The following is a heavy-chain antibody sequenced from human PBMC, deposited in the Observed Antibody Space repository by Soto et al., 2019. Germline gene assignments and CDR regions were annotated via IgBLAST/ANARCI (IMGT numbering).Heavy chain of an antibody. Sequence: PSETLSLTCAVYGGAFVSYYWSWIRQPPGKGLEWIGEINDSGSTNYNPSLKSRVTKSVDTSKNQFSLKLSSVTAADTAVYYFARGRRQQLVRGVYNWFDPWGQGTLVTVSS. V-gene: IGHV4-34*01. D-gene: IGHD6-13*01. CDR1: GGAFVSYY. CDR3: ARGRRQQLVRGVYNWFDP. CDR2: INDSGST. J-gene: IGHJ5*02.